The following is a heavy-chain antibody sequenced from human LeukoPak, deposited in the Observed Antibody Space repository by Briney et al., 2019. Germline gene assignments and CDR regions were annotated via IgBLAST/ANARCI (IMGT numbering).Heavy chain of an antibody. D-gene: IGHD2-15*01. Sequence: PGGSLRLSCAASGFTFDDYGMSWVRQAPGKGLEWVSGINWNGGSTGYAYSVKGRFTISRDNAKNSLYLRMDSLRAEDTALYYCARARMWVAANLNDAFDIWGQGTMVTVSS. V-gene: IGHV3-20*04. CDR2: INWNGGST. CDR3: ARARMWVAANLNDAFDI. CDR1: GFTFDDYG. J-gene: IGHJ3*02.